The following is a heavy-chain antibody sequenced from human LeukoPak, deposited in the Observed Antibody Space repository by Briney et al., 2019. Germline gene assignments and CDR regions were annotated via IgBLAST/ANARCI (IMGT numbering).Heavy chain of an antibody. CDR1: GYTFTSYY. CDR3: ARALGYQLLSWWFDP. D-gene: IGHD2-2*01. V-gene: IGHV1-46*01. J-gene: IGHJ5*02. CDR2: INPSGGST. Sequence: GASVKVSCKASGYTFTSYYMHWVRQAPGQGLEWMGIINPSGGSTSYAQKFQGRVTMTRDTSTSTVYMELSSLRSEDTAVYYCARALGYQLLSWWFDPWGQGTLVTVSS.